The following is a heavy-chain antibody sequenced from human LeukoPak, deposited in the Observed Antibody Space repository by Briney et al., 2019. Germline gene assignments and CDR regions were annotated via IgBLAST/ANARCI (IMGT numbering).Heavy chain of an antibody. D-gene: IGHD2-21*01. CDR3: AKDRAVVVVIATLDY. Sequence: PGRSLRLSCAASGFTFSSYGMHWVRQAPGKGLEWVAVISYDGSNKYYADSVKGRFTISRDNSKNTPYLQMNSLRAEDTAVYYCAKDRAVVVVIATLDYWGQGTLVTVSS. V-gene: IGHV3-30*18. CDR1: GFTFSSYG. J-gene: IGHJ4*02. CDR2: ISYDGSNK.